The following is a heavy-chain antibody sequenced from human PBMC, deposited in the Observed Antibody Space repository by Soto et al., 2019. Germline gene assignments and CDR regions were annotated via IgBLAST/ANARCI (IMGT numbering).Heavy chain of an antibody. CDR3: ARKEPHYYYYGMDV. V-gene: IGHV4-30-4*01. J-gene: IGHJ6*02. CDR1: GGSISSGDYY. CDR2: IYYSGST. Sequence: SETLCLTCTVSGGSISSGDYYWSWIRQPPGKGLEWIGYIYYSGSTYYNPSLKSRVTISVDTSKNQFSLKLSSVTAADTAVYYCARKEPHYYYYGMDVWGQGTTVTVS. D-gene: IGHD1-1*01.